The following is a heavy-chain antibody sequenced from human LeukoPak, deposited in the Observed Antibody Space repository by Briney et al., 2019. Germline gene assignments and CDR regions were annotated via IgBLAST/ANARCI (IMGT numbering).Heavy chain of an antibody. CDR3: ARLIPLHSSLFPHAQFYFDY. V-gene: IGHV4-59*01. J-gene: IGHJ4*02. D-gene: IGHD6-6*01. Sequence: SETLSLTFTVSGGSISSYYWSWIRQPPGKGLEWIGYMYWSGSTNFNPSLKSRVTISVDTSKNQFSLKLSSVTAADTAVYYCARLIPLHSSLFPHAQFYFDYWGQGTLVTVSS. CDR2: MYWSGST. CDR1: GGSISSYY.